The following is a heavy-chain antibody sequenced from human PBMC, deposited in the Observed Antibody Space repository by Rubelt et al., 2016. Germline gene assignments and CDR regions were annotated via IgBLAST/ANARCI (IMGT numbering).Heavy chain of an antibody. D-gene: IGHD6-19*01. Sequence: LLKPSETLSLTCAVYGGSFSDYYWSWIRQPPGKALEWLARIDWDDDKYYRTSLKTRLTLSKDTSKNQVVLTMTRMDPVDTATYYCVHSMYDVKVAGRYYFDYWGQGTRLTVSS. CDR2: IDWDDDK. V-gene: IGHV2-70*12. CDR3: VHSMYDVKVAGRYYFDY. CDR1: GGSFSDYY. J-gene: IGHJ4*02.